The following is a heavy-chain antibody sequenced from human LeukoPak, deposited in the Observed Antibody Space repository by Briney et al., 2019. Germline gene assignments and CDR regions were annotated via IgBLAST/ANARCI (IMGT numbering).Heavy chain of an antibody. CDR3: ASGSRTGYYYYYYGMDA. D-gene: IGHD1-26*01. CDR1: GGSISSYY. Sequence: SETLSLTCTVSGGSISSYYWSWIRQPPGKGLEWIGYIYYSGSTNYNPSLKSRVTISVDTSKNQFSLKLSSVTAADTAVYYCASGSRTGYYYYYYGMDAWGQGTTVTVSS. V-gene: IGHV4-59*08. J-gene: IGHJ6*02. CDR2: IYYSGST.